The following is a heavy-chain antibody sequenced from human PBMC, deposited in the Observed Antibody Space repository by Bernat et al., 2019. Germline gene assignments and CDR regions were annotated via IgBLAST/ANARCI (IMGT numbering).Heavy chain of an antibody. CDR3: ARGRFTTMIVVAVLDY. V-gene: IGHV3-30-3*01. CDR2: ISDDGSNQ. J-gene: IGHJ4*02. D-gene: IGHD3-22*01. Sequence: GESGGGVVQPGGSLRLSCVASGFTFSSFAMHWVRQAPDKGLEWVAVISDDGSNQYYADSVKGRFTVSRDNSKNTLYLQVSSLRAVDTAVYYCARGRFTTMIVVAVLDYWGQGTLVTVSS. CDR1: GFTFSSFA.